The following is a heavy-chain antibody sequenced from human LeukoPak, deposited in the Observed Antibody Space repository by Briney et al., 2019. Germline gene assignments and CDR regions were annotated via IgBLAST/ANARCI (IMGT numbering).Heavy chain of an antibody. J-gene: IGHJ3*02. V-gene: IGHV3-23*01. CDR2: ISGSGGST. CDR3: AKDIFGGGI. CDR1: GFTFSSYG. D-gene: IGHD3-16*01. Sequence: GGTLRLSCAASGFTFSSYGMSWVRQAPGKGLEWVSAISGSGGSTYYADSVKGRFTISRDNSENTLYLQMNSLRAEDTALYYCAKDIFGGGIWGQGTMVTVSS.